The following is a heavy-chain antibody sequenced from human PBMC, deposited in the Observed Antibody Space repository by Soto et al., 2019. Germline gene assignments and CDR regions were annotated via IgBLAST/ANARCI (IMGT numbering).Heavy chain of an antibody. CDR3: TRDTYLGEAFDI. J-gene: IGHJ3*02. Sequence: LRLSCAASGFTVTNTWMNWGRQVPGKGLEWVGRIKSNADGGTPDYAAPAKGRFTISRDDSINTLYLQMNSLKAEDTAVYYCTRDTYLGEAFDIWGQGTMVTVSS. V-gene: IGHV3-15*07. CDR2: IKSNADGGTP. CDR1: GFTVTNTW.